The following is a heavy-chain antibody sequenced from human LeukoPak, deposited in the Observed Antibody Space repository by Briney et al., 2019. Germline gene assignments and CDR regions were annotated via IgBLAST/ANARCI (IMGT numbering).Heavy chain of an antibody. J-gene: IGHJ3*02. Sequence: PGGSLRLSCAASGFTFSSYGMSWIRQAPGKGLEWVSYISSSGSTIYYADSVKGRFTISRDNAKNSLYLQMNSLRAEDTAVYYCARVQDSSSSYAFDIWGQGTMVTVSS. CDR2: ISSSGSTI. D-gene: IGHD6-6*01. CDR3: ARVQDSSSSYAFDI. CDR1: GFTFSSYG. V-gene: IGHV3-48*04.